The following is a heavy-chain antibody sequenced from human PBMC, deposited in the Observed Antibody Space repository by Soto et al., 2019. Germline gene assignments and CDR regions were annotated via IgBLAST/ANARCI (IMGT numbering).Heavy chain of an antibody. CDR3: ARGHLGITTTGTWYDFDY. J-gene: IGHJ4*02. D-gene: IGHD2-15*01. CDR2: IYYSGRT. V-gene: IGHV4-59*01. Sequence: QVQLQESGPRLAKPSETLSLTCTVSGDSISSYYWTWIRQPPGKGLEYIGYIYYSGRTYYNPSLKSRVTISVDTSKNQFSLKLSSVTAADTAVYYCARGHLGITTTGTWYDFDYWGQGTLVTVSS. CDR1: GDSISSYY.